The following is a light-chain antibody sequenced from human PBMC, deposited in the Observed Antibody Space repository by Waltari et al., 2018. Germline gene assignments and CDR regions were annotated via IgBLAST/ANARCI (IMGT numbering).Light chain of an antibody. V-gene: IGLV8-61*01. Sequence: QTVVTQEPSLSVAPGGTVTLTCALSYGSISTTSSATWYQQTPGQAPRTLVYKGNSRSSGVPDRFSGSILGNKSALTITGAQADDDSDYYCSLYMGSGIWVFGGGTKLTVL. CDR2: KGN. CDR3: SLYMGSGIWV. J-gene: IGLJ3*02. CDR1: YGSISTTSS.